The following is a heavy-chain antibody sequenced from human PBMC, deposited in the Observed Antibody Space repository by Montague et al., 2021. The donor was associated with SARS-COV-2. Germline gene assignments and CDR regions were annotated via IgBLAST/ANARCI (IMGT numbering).Heavy chain of an antibody. D-gene: IGHD2-2*01. CDR1: GFTFSSYA. Sequence: SLRLSCAASGFTFSSYAMSWVRQAPGKGLEWVSAISGSGGSTYYADSVKGRFTIFRDNSKNTLYLQMNSLRAEDTAVYYCAKGIVAVPAAVTFDYWGQGTLVTVSS. J-gene: IGHJ4*02. CDR3: AKGIVAVPAAVTFDY. V-gene: IGHV3-23*01. CDR2: ISGSGGST.